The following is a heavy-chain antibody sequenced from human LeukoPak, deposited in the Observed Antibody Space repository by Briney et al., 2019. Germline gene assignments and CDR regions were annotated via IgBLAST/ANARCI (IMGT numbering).Heavy chain of an antibody. Sequence: ASVKVSCKASGYTFTGYYMYWVRQAPGQGLEWMGWINPNSGGTNYAQKFQGRVTMTRDTSISTAYMELSRLRSDDTAVYYCARDTGVVPAAILWGQGTLVTVSS. J-gene: IGHJ4*02. D-gene: IGHD2-2*02. CDR2: INPNSGGT. CDR1: GYTFTGYY. CDR3: ARDTGVVPAAIL. V-gene: IGHV1-2*02.